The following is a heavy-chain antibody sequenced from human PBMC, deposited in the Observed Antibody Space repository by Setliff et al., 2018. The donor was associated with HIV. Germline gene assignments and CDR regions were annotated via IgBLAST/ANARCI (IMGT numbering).Heavy chain of an antibody. CDR1: GFTFSSYS. D-gene: IGHD4-17*01. CDR3: ARGPTTVTNYYYYYMDV. J-gene: IGHJ6*03. Sequence: GGSLRLSCAASGFTFSSYSMNWVRQAPGKGLEWVSSVSSSSSYIYYADSVKGRFTISRDNAKNSLYLQMNSLRAEDTAVYYCARGPTTVTNYYYYYMDVWGKGTTVTVSS. CDR2: VSSSSSYI. V-gene: IGHV3-21*01.